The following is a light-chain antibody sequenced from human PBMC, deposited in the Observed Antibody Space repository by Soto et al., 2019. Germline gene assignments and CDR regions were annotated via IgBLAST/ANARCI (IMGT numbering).Light chain of an antibody. CDR1: KSVLARSNNKNL. Sequence: DIVMTQSPDSLAMSLGERATINCKSSKSVLARSNNKNLLAWYQQKPGQPPELLIYGASTRESGVPDRFRGCGSGTDFTLSISRLQAEDVAVYYCHQYSSSPFTFGQATNVEI. J-gene: IGKJ4*01. V-gene: IGKV4-1*01. CDR3: HQYSSSPFT. CDR2: GAS.